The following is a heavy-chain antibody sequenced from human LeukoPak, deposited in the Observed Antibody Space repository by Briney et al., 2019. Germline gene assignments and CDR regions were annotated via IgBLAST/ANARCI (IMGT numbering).Heavy chain of an antibody. J-gene: IGHJ4*02. CDR1: GYTFTDYY. CDR3: ARDNDYRDFDY. CDR2: INPNSGGT. V-gene: IGHV1-2*02. D-gene: IGHD4-11*01. Sequence: ASVKVSCKASGYTFTDYYMHWVRQATGQGLEWMGWINPNSGGTNYAQKFQGRVTMTRDTSISTAYMELSRLRSDDTAVYFCARDNDYRDFDYWGQGTLVTVSS.